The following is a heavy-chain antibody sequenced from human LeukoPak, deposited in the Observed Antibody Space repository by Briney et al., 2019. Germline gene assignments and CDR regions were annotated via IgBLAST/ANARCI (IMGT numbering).Heavy chain of an antibody. CDR1: GYTFTGYY. V-gene: IGHV1-2*04. CDR2: INPNSGGT. CDR3: ATSPVASTWFWFDP. Sequence: GASVKVSCKASGYTFTGYYMHWVRQAPGQGLEWMGWINPNSGGTNYAQKVQGWVTMTRDTSISTDYMELSRLRSDDTAVHYCATSPVASTWFWFDPWGQGTLVTVSS. D-gene: IGHD6-19*01. J-gene: IGHJ5*02.